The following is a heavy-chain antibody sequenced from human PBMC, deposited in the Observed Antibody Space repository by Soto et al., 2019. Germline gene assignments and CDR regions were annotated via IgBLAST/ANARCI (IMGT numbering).Heavy chain of an antibody. CDR1: GFTFSSYS. D-gene: IGHD3-10*01. CDR3: ARGLPDGSGQYCDY. Sequence: EVQLVESGGGLVKPGGSLRLSCAASGFTFSSYSMNWVRQAPGKGLEWVSSISSSSSYIYYGDSVKGRFTISRDNAKNSLYLQTNSLRAEDTAVYYCARGLPDGSGQYCDYWGQGTLVTVSS. CDR2: ISSSSSYI. J-gene: IGHJ4*02. V-gene: IGHV3-21*01.